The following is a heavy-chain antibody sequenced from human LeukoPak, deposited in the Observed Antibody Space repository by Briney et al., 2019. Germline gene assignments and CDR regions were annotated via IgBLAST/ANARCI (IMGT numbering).Heavy chain of an antibody. CDR3: ANNYGSGSYYTHYYYGMDV. Sequence: GGSLRLSCAASGFTFSSYAMSWVRQAPGKGLEWVSATSGSGGSTYYADSVKGRFTISRDNSKNTLYLQMNSLRAEDTAVYYCANNYGSGSYYTHYYYGMDVWGQGTTVTVSS. J-gene: IGHJ6*02. CDR1: GFTFSSYA. V-gene: IGHV3-23*01. CDR2: TSGSGGST. D-gene: IGHD3-10*01.